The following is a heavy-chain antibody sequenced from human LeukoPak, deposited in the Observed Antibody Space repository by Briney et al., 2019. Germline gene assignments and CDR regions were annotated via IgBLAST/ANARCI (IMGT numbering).Heavy chain of an antibody. CDR3: ARVGKGGWNYEFNLYYYYYMDV. D-gene: IGHD1-7*01. J-gene: IGHJ6*03. V-gene: IGHV1-18*01. Sequence: GASVKVSCKASGYTFTSYGISWVRQAPGQGLEWMGWISAYNGNTNYAQKLQGRVTMTTDTSTSTAYMELRSLRSDDTAVYYCARVGKGGWNYEFNLYYYYYMDVWGKGTTVAVSS. CDR1: GYTFTSYG. CDR2: ISAYNGNT.